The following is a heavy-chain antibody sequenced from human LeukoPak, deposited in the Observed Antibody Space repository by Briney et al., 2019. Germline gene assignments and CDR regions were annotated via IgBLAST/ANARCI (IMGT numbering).Heavy chain of an antibody. J-gene: IGHJ4*01. V-gene: IGHV3-23*01. CDR3: ERDPADYEWQRGWYRDF. Sequence: GGSLRLSCAASGFSFSNYGMSWFRRAPGKGLEWVSTINNRADETHYADSVRGRFTIFRDNSKSTLALHMSNRRVEDTAVYYCERDPADYEWQRGWYRDFWGRGSQVTVSS. CDR2: INNRADET. CDR1: GFSFSNYG. D-gene: IGHD6-19*01.